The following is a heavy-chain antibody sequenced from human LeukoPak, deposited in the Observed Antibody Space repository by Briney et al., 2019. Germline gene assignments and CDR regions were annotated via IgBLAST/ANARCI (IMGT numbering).Heavy chain of an antibody. CDR1: GFTFSNYG. Sequence: GGSLRLSCAASGFTFSNYGMNWVRQAPGKGLEWVAFIRYDGSNKYYADSVKGRFTISRDNSKNTLYLQMNSLRAEDTAVYYCAKAVGIAARLDYWGQGTLVTVSS. D-gene: IGHD6-6*01. CDR2: IRYDGSNK. V-gene: IGHV3-30*02. J-gene: IGHJ4*02. CDR3: AKAVGIAARLDY.